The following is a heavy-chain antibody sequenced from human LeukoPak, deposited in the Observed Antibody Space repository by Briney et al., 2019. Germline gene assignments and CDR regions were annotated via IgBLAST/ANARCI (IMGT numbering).Heavy chain of an antibody. CDR3: AGSSGWYFDY. CDR1: GFTFSSYA. D-gene: IGHD6-19*01. CDR2: ISYDGSNK. V-gene: IGHV3-30-3*01. Sequence: PGGSLRLSCAASGFTFSSYAMHWVRQAPGKGLEWVAVISYDGSNKYYADSVKGRFTISRDNSKNTLYLQMNSLRAEDTAVYYCAGSSGWYFDYWGQGTLVTVSS. J-gene: IGHJ4*02.